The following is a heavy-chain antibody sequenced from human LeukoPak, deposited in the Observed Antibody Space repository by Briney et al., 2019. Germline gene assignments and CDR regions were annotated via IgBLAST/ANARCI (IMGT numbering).Heavy chain of an antibody. CDR3: ARATYYDSSGYYRRYYYGMDV. V-gene: IGHV4-34*01. D-gene: IGHD3-22*01. CDR1: GGSFSGYY. Sequence: PSETLSLTCAVYGGSFSGYYWSWLRQPPGKGLEWIGEINHSGSTNYNPSLKSRVTISVDTSKNQFSLKLSSVTAADTAVYYCARATYYDSSGYYRRYYYGMDVWGQGTTVTVSS. CDR2: INHSGST. J-gene: IGHJ6*02.